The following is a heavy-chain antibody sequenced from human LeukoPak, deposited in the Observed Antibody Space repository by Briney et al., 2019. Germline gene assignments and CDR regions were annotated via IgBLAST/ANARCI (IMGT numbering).Heavy chain of an antibody. CDR2: IKLDGSEK. J-gene: IGHJ6*02. CDR3: ARAGSRYYYYYYGMDV. CDR1: GFTFSSYW. V-gene: IGHV3-7*04. Sequence: PGGSLRLSCAASGFTFSSYWMSWVRQAPGKGLEWVANIKLDGSEKYYVDSVKGRFTISRDNAKNSLYLQMNSLRAEDTAVYYCARAGSRYYYYYYGMDVWGQGTTVTVSS.